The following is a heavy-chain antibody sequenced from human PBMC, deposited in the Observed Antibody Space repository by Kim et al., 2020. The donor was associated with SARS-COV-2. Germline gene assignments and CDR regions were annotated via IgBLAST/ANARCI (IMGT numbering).Heavy chain of an antibody. D-gene: IGHD4-17*01. CDR2: T. J-gene: IGHJ4*02. CDR3: TRDTPTVTFDY. V-gene: IGHV3-49*02. Sequence: TAYAASVKGRFTISRDDSKSIAYLQMNSLKTEDTAVYYCTRDTPTVTFDYWGQGTLVTVSS.